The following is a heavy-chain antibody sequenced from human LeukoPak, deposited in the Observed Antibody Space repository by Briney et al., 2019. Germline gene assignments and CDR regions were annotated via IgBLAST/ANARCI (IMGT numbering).Heavy chain of an antibody. Sequence: PSETLSLTCAVFGASFDGYYWTWIRQSPGKGLEWIGEIVYSGSTNHNPSLKSRVTTSVDTSKNQFSLRLSSVTAADTALYYCARLNSPGWFDPWGQGTLVTVSS. CDR2: IVYSGST. V-gene: IGHV4-34*12. J-gene: IGHJ5*02. CDR1: GASFDGYY. D-gene: IGHD4-23*01. CDR3: ARLNSPGWFDP.